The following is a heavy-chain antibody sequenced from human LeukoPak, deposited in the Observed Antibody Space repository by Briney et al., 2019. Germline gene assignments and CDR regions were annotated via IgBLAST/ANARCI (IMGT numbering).Heavy chain of an antibody. CDR2: ISGSGGNT. J-gene: IGHJ4*02. V-gene: IGHV3-23*01. CDR3: ARDAVAARRSDYFDY. D-gene: IGHD6-6*01. Sequence: PTGGSLRLSCAASGFTFSSYAMSWVRQAPGKGLEWVSAISGSGGNTYYADSVKGRFTISRDNSKNTLYLQMNSLRAEDTAVYYCARDAVAARRSDYFDYWGQGTLVTVSS. CDR1: GFTFSSYA.